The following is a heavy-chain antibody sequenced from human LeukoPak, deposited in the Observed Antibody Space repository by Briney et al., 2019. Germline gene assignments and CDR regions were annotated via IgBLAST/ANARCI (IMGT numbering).Heavy chain of an antibody. CDR2: ISGSGDNT. CDR3: AKKRNDFWSGYPDFDS. CDR1: GFTYNHYA. Sequence: PGRSLRLSCAASGFTYNHYAMNWVRQAPGKGLEWVSGISGSGDNTYYADSVKGRFTISRDNSKNTLYLQVNSLRAEDTALYYCAKKRNDFWSGYPDFDSWGQGALVTVS. J-gene: IGHJ4*02. V-gene: IGHV3-23*01. D-gene: IGHD3-3*01.